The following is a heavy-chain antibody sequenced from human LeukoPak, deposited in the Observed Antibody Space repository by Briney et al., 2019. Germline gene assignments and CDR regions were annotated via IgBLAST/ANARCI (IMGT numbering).Heavy chain of an antibody. D-gene: IGHD2-2*01. J-gene: IGHJ6*04. Sequence: SETLSLTCTVSGGSLSSGGYYWSWIRQHPGKGLEWIGYIYYSGSTYYNPSLKSRVTISVDTSKNQFSLKLSSVTAADAAVYYCARVGRPAAMEGYGMDVWGKGTTVTVSS. CDR3: ARVGRPAAMEGYGMDV. V-gene: IGHV4-31*03. CDR1: GGSLSSGGYY. CDR2: IYYSGST.